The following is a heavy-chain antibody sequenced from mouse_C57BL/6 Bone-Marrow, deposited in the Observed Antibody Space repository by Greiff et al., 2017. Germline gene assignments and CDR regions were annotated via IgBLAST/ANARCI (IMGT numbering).Heavy chain of an antibody. V-gene: IGHV5-17*01. CDR1: GFTFSDYG. J-gene: IGHJ4*01. CDR2: ISSGSSTI. CDR3: ARRRRGYAMDY. Sequence: EVKLVASGGGLVKPGGSLKLSCAASGFTFSDYGMHWVRQAPEKGLGWVAYISSGSSTIYYADTVKGRFTISRDNAKNTLFLQMTSLRSEDTAMYYCARRRRGYAMDYWGQGTSVTVSS.